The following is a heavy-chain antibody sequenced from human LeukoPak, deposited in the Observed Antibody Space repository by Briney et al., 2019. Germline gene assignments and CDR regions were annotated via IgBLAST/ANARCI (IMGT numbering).Heavy chain of an antibody. Sequence: ASVKVSCKASGYTFTGYYMHWVRQAPGQGLEWMGWINPNSGGTNYAQKFQGWVTMTRDTSISTAYMELSRLRSDDTAVYSCARDGSGYDLHFAYWGQGTLVTVSS. J-gene: IGHJ4*02. CDR2: INPNSGGT. CDR3: ARDGSGYDLHFAY. CDR1: GYTFTGYY. V-gene: IGHV1-2*04. D-gene: IGHD5-12*01.